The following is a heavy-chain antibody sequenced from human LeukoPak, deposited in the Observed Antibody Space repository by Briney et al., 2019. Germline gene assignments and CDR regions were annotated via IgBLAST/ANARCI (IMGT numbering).Heavy chain of an antibody. V-gene: IGHV3-74*01. D-gene: IGHD2-2*01. Sequence: GGYLRLSCAASGFTFSSYWMHSVRQAPGKGLVWVSRINSDGSSTSYADSVRGRFTISRDNAKNTLYLQMNSLRAEDTAVYYCARVLGGKYQLRRYFDYWGQGTLVTVSS. CDR2: INSDGSST. J-gene: IGHJ4*02. CDR3: ARVLGGKYQLRRYFDY. CDR1: GFTFSSYW.